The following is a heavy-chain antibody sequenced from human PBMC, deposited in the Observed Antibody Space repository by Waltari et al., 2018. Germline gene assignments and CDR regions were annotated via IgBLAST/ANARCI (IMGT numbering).Heavy chain of an antibody. CDR3: ASPLTDELVYDAFDI. CDR1: GGSISSSSYY. D-gene: IGHD1-1*01. Sequence: QLQLQESVPGLVKPSETLSLPCTVAGGSISSSSYYWDWIRQPPGKGLEWIGSIYYSGSTYYNPSLKSRVTISVDTSKNQFSLKLSSVTAADTAVYYCASPLTDELVYDAFDIWGQGTMVTVSS. CDR2: IYYSGST. J-gene: IGHJ3*02. V-gene: IGHV4-39*07.